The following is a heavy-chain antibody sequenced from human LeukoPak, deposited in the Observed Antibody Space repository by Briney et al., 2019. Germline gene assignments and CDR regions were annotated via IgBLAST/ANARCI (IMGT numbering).Heavy chain of an antibody. CDR3: ARDGIAAAGQYYCYGMDV. V-gene: IGHV3-30-3*01. Sequence: GGSLRLSCAASGFTFSSYAMHWVRQAPGKGLEWVAVISYDGSNKYYADSVKGRFTISRDNSKNTLYLQMNSLRAEDTAVYYCARDGIAAAGQYYCYGMDVWGQGTTVTVSS. J-gene: IGHJ6*02. CDR2: ISYDGSNK. CDR1: GFTFSSYA. D-gene: IGHD6-13*01.